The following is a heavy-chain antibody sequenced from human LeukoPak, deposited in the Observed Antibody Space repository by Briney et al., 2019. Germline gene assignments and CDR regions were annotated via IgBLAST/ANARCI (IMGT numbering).Heavy chain of an antibody. CDR3: ARVPRVAGKTIQTNYDDFWSYDYYMDV. J-gene: IGHJ6*03. D-gene: IGHD3-3*01. CDR1: GFSFSSYN. V-gene: IGHV3-21*01. CDR2: ITTSSTYT. Sequence: GGSLRLSCGASGFSFSSYNMDWVRQTPGKGLEWISSITTSSTYTFYADSVKGRFTISRDNARNSLYLQMNSLTAEDTAVYYCARVPRVAGKTIQTNYDDFWSYDYYMDVWGKGTTVTVSS.